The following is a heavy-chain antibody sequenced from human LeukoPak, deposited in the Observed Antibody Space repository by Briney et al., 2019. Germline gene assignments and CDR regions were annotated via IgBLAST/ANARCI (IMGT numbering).Heavy chain of an antibody. V-gene: IGHV4-59*01. CDR2: IYYSGST. J-gene: IGHJ4*02. Sequence: SETLSLTCTVSGGSISSYYWSWIRQPPGKGLEWIGYIYYSGSTNYNPSLKSRVTISVDTSKNQFSLKLSSATAADTAVYYCASYSSGWYDYWGQGTLVTVSS. CDR1: GGSISSYY. D-gene: IGHD6-19*01. CDR3: ASYSSGWYDY.